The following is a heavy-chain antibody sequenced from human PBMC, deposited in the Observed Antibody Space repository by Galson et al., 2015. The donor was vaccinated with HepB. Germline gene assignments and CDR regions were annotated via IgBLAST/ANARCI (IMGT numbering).Heavy chain of an antibody. CDR2: ISYDGINK. CDR1: GFTFSNYA. Sequence: SLRLSCAASGFTFSNYAFHWVRQAPGKGLEWVALISYDGINKYYADSLKGQFTISRDKSKNTLFLQMNNMRGEDTALYYCASLETRGMTTMPFDYWGQGTLVAVSS. D-gene: IGHD5-24*01. J-gene: IGHJ4*02. CDR3: ASLETRGMTTMPFDY. V-gene: IGHV3-30-3*02.